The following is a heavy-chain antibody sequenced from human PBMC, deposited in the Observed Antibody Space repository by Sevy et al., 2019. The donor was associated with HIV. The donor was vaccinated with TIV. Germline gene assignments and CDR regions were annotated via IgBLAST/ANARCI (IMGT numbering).Heavy chain of an antibody. CDR2: FDPEDGET. CDR1: GYTLTELS. CDR3: ATKGGSHSWSENWFDP. V-gene: IGHV1-24*01. D-gene: IGHD2-15*01. Sequence: ASVKVSCKVSGYTLTELSMHWVRQAPGKGLEWMGGFDPEDGETIYAQKFPGRVTMTEDTSTDTAYMELSSLRSEDTAVYYCATKGGSHSWSENWFDPWGQGTLVTVSS. J-gene: IGHJ5*02.